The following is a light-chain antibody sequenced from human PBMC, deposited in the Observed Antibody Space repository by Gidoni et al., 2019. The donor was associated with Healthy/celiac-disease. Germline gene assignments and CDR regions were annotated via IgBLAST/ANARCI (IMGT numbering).Light chain of an antibody. Sequence: EIVLPQSPGTLSLSPGERATLSCRASQSVSSSYLAWYQQKPGQAPRLLIYGASSRATGSPDRFSGSGSGTDFTLTISRLEPEDFAVYYCQQYGSSPPSSFXQXTKLEIK. CDR3: QQYGSSPPSS. CDR2: GAS. J-gene: IGKJ2*03. CDR1: QSVSSSY. V-gene: IGKV3-20*01.